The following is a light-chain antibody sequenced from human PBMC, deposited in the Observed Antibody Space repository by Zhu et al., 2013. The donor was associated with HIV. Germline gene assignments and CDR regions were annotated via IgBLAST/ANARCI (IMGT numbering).Light chain of an antibody. J-gene: IGKJ3*01. V-gene: IGKV1-27*01. CDR1: QGISNY. Sequence: DIQMTQSPSAMSASVGHRVTITCRASQGISNYLAWFQQKPGKAPKVLIYAASTLQSGVPSRFSGSGSGTDFTLTISSLQPEDVATYYCQKYNSAPPVTFGPGTTVDVK. CDR3: QKYNSAPPVT. CDR2: AAS.